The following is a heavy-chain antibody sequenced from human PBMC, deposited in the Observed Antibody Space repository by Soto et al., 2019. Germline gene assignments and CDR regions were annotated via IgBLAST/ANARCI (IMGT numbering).Heavy chain of an antibody. Sequence: GASVKVSCKASGYTFTGYYMHWVRRAPGQGLEWMGWINPNSGGTNYAQKFQGRVTMTRDTSISTAYMELSRLRSDDTAVYYCARGHPNWVELRSSPRFYFDYWGQGTLVTVSS. V-gene: IGHV1-2*02. J-gene: IGHJ4*02. CDR2: INPNSGGT. CDR1: GYTFTGYY. CDR3: ARGHPNWVELRSSPRFYFDY. D-gene: IGHD1-7*01.